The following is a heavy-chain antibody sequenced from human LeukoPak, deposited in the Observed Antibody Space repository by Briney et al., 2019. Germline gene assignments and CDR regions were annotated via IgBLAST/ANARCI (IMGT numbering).Heavy chain of an antibody. V-gene: IGHV4-31*03. CDR2: IYYSGST. CDR3: ARGYTIFGVVTYLRRIYYFDY. J-gene: IGHJ4*02. Sequence: SETLSLTCTVSGGSISSGGYYWSWIRQHPGKGLEWIGYIYYSGSTYYNPSLKSRVTISVDTSKNQFSLKLSSVTAADTAVYYCARGYTIFGVVTYLRRIYYFDYWGQGTLVTVSS. D-gene: IGHD3-3*01. CDR1: GGSISSGGYY.